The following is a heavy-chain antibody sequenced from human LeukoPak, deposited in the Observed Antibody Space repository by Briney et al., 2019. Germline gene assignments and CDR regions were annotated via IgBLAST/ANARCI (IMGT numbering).Heavy chain of an antibody. CDR1: GFIFSSYA. D-gene: IGHD2-21*01. CDR3: ARCGGTCSLPSTSAMYV. CDR2: ISSYGRHI. V-gene: IGHV3-30*04. Sequence: GGSLRLSCAASGFIFSSYAVQWVGQAPGKGLEGVAVISSYGRHIFYASSVKRLFTISSDNSNNSLYLQMNSLRADDTALYLCARCGGTCSLPSTSAMYVWGQGTTVTVS. J-gene: IGHJ6*02.